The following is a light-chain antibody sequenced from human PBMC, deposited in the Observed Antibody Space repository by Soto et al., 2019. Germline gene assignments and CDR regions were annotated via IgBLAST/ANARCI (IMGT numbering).Light chain of an antibody. CDR3: SSYPTSNTRQIF. CDR2: DVS. V-gene: IGLV2-14*01. Sequence: QSVLTQPASVSGSPGQSITISCTGTSSDVGGYNYVSWYQQHPGKAPKFMIYDVSNRPSGVSNRFSGYKSGNTASLTISGLQSEDEADYYCSSYPTSNTRQIFFGTGPKVTVL. J-gene: IGLJ1*01. CDR1: SSDVGGYNY.